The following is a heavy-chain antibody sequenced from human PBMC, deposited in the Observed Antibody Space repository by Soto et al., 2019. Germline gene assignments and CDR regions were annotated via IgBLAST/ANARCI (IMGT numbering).Heavy chain of an antibody. CDR3: ARETRDSNPRWGYYYGMDV. CDR1: GYTFTSYY. Sequence: GASVKVSCKASGYTFTSYYMHWVRQAPGQGLEWMGIINPSGGSTSYAQKFQGRVTMTRDTSTSTVYMELSSLRSEDTAVYYCARETRDSNPRWGYYYGMDVWGQGTTVTVSS. J-gene: IGHJ6*02. CDR2: INPSGGST. D-gene: IGHD4-4*01. V-gene: IGHV1-46*01.